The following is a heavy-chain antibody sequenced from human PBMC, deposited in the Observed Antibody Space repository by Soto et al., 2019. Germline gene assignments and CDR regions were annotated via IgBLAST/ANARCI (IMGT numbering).Heavy chain of an antibody. D-gene: IGHD5-18*01. CDR2: IYYSGST. CDR3: ARDNGYSYGYTLDH. CDR1: GGSISSGDYY. Sequence: PSETLSLTCTVSGGSISSGDYYWSWIRQPPGKGLGWIGSIYYSGSTYYNPSLKSRVTISVDTSKNQFSLKLSSVTAADTAVYYCARDNGYSYGYTLDHWGQGTLVTVSS. V-gene: IGHV4-30-4*02. J-gene: IGHJ4*02.